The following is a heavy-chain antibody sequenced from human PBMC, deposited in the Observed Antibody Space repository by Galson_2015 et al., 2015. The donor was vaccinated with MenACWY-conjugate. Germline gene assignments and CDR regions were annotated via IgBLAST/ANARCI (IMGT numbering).Heavy chain of an antibody. CDR1: GFTFSDRY. J-gene: IGHJ4*02. Sequence: SLRLSCAGSGFTFSDRYMDWVRQAPGKGLEWVARSRNKASSYSTEYAASGKGRFTVSKDESGNTLYLEMSGLKSEDTAVYFCTRGHAATRYFDSWGQGTLVTVSS. V-gene: IGHV3-72*01. D-gene: IGHD1-1*01. CDR3: TRGHAATRYFDS. CDR2: SRNKASSYST.